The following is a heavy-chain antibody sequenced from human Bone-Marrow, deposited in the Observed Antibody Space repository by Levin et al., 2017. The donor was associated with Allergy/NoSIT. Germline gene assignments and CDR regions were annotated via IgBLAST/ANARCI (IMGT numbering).Heavy chain of an antibody. V-gene: IGHV3-48*04. CDR3: AKRYDDVWGNYRSNAFDI. J-gene: IGHJ3*02. CDR1: GLTFSRSS. Sequence: GESLKISCTASGLTFSRSSMNWVRQAPGKGLEWLSYISTTSKTIHYADSVKGRFTVSRDNARDSLFLQMRSLRVEDTAVYYCAKRYDDVWGNYRSNAFDIWGQGTLVTVSS. D-gene: IGHD3-16*02. CDR2: ISTTSKTI.